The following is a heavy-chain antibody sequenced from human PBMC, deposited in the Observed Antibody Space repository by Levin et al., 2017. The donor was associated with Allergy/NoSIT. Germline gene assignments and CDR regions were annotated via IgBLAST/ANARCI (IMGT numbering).Heavy chain of an antibody. CDR2: ISYDGSNK. CDR3: ARDEGGYDFWSGYYKKYYYYYGMDV. J-gene: IGHJ6*02. V-gene: IGHV3-30-3*01. D-gene: IGHD3-3*01. Sequence: GGSLRLSCAASGFTFSSYAMHWVRQAPGKGLEWVAVISYDGSNKYYADSVKGRFTISRDNSKNTLYLQMNSLRAEDTAVYYCARDEGGYDFWSGYYKKYYYYYGMDVWGQGTTVTVSS. CDR1: GFTFSSYA.